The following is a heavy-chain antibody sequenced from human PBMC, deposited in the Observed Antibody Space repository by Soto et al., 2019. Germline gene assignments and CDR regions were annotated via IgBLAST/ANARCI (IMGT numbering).Heavy chain of an antibody. V-gene: IGHV3-48*03. J-gene: IGHJ5*02. CDR2: ISSSGSDT. CDR1: GFSFSSYE. Sequence: EAQLVESGGDLVQPGGSLRLSGAGPGFSFSSYEMNWVRQAPGKGLEWVSYISSSGSDTYYADSVKARFTISRDNAQNSLYLQMTRLRAEDTAIYYCASLSGSYGFDPWGQGTLVTVSS. CDR3: ASLSGSYGFDP. D-gene: IGHD1-26*01.